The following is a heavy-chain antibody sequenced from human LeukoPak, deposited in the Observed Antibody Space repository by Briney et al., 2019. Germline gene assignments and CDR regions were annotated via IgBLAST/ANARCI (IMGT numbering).Heavy chain of an antibody. V-gene: IGHV3-15*01. Sequence: PGGSLRLSCAASGFTFSNAWMSWVRQAPGKGLEWVGRIKSKTDGGTTDYAAPVKGRFTISRDDSKNTLYLQMNSLKTEDTAVYYCTTDRAYYDSSAHFDYWGQGTLVTVSS. D-gene: IGHD3-22*01. CDR3: TTDRAYYDSSAHFDY. CDR1: GFTFSNAW. CDR2: IKSKTDGGTT. J-gene: IGHJ4*02.